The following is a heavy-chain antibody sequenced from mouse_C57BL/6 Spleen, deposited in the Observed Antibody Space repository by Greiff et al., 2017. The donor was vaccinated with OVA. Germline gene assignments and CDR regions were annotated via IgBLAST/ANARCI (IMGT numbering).Heavy chain of an antibody. Sequence: VQLQQSGAELVKPGASVKMSCKASGYTFTTYPIEWMKQNHGKSLEWIGNFHPYNDDTKYNEKFKGKATLTVDKSSSTVYLELSRLTSDDSAVYYCARRGSYGYDEAMDYWGQGTSVTVSS. CDR2: FHPYNDDT. CDR3: ARRGSYGYDEAMDY. J-gene: IGHJ4*01. D-gene: IGHD2-2*01. V-gene: IGHV1-47*01. CDR1: GYTFTTYP.